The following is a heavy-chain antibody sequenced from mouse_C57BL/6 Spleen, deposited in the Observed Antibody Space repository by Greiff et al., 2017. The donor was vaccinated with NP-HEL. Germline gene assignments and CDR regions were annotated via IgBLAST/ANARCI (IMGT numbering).Heavy chain of an antibody. J-gene: IGHJ4*01. CDR1: GYTFTSYW. CDR2: IDPSDSET. D-gene: IGHD2-3*01. V-gene: IGHV1-52*01. Sequence: QVQLQQPGAELVRPGSSVKLSCKASGYTFTSYWMHWVKQRPIQGLEWIGNIDPSDSETHYNQKFKDKATLTVDKSSSTAYMQLSSLTSEDSAVYYWARGYDNAMDYWGQGTSVTVSS. CDR3: ARGYDNAMDY.